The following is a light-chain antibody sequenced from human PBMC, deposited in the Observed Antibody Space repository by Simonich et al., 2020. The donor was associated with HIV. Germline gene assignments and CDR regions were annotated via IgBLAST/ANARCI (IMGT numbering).Light chain of an antibody. CDR2: EDS. CDR3: YSTDSSDHHLWV. J-gene: IGLJ3*02. V-gene: IGLV3-10*01. CDR1: SLPEQE. Sequence: SYELTQPPSVSLSPGPTARITCSGDSLPEQEASWYQRKSGPAPLLVIYEDSKRPSGVPERFSGASSGTMATLTISGAQVEDEADDYCYSTDSSDHHLWVFGGGTKLTVL.